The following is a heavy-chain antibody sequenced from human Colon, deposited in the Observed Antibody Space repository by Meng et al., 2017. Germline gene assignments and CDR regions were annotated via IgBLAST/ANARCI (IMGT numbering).Heavy chain of an antibody. V-gene: IGHV3-73*01. CDR3: TVQLVVSGFDN. CDR2: IRSESNSYAT. Sequence: DVQLAESGGCLVQPGRSLKLSCAASVFTFSASAMYRVRQASGKGLEWVGRIRSESNSYATAYAASVKGRFTMSRDESKNTAYLEMNSLKTEDTAVYYCTVQLVVSGFDNWGQGTLVTVSS. D-gene: IGHD3-22*01. J-gene: IGHJ4*02. CDR1: VFTFSASA.